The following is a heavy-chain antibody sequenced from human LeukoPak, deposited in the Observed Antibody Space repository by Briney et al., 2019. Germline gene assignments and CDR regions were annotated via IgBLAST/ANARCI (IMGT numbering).Heavy chain of an antibody. D-gene: IGHD2-15*01. CDR2: ISSSSSYI. Sequence: PGGSLRLSCAASGFTFSSYSMNWVRQAPGKGLEWVSSISSSSSYIYYADSVKGRFIISRDNAKNSLYLQMNSLRAEDTAVYYCAREWDIVVVVAATKAENAFDIWGQGTMVTVSS. V-gene: IGHV3-21*01. CDR1: GFTFSSYS. J-gene: IGHJ3*02. CDR3: AREWDIVVVVAATKAENAFDI.